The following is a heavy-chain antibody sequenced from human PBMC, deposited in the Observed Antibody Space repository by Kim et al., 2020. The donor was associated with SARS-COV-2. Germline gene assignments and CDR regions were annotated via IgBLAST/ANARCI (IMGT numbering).Heavy chain of an antibody. Sequence: GGSLRLSCAASGFTFSSYDMHWVRQATGKGLEWVSAIGTAGDTYYPGSVKGRFTISRENAKNSLYLQMNSLRAGDTAVYYCARDRSSSWYGDWNYGMDVWGQGTTVTVSS. D-gene: IGHD6-13*01. CDR3: ARDRSSSWYGDWNYGMDV. J-gene: IGHJ6*02. CDR1: GFTFSSYD. CDR2: IGTAGDT. V-gene: IGHV3-13*01.